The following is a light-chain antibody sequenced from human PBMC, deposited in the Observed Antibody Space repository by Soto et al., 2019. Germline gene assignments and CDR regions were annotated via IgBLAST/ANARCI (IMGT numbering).Light chain of an antibody. Sequence: QSVLTQPPSVSGAPGQRVTISCTGSSSNIGAGYVVHWYQQLPGTAPKLLIYGNSNRPSGVPDRFSGSNSGTSASLAITGLQAEDEADYYGQSDDSSLSVVFGGGTKLTVL. CDR1: SSNIGAGYV. V-gene: IGLV1-40*01. CDR2: GNS. J-gene: IGLJ2*01. CDR3: QSDDSSLSVV.